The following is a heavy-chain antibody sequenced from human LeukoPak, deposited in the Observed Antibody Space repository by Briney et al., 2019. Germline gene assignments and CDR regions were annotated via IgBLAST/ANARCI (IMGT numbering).Heavy chain of an antibody. V-gene: IGHV3-23*01. Sequence: GESLRLSCATSGFTFSSYAMTWVRQAPGEGLEWVSSISSSGGTTWYADSVKGRFTISRDNSKNTLYLQMNSLRAEDTAVYYCAKVGFSEMEWLLYSDHWGQGTLVTVSS. J-gene: IGHJ4*02. CDR1: GFTFSSYA. CDR2: ISSSGGTT. CDR3: AKVGFSEMEWLLYSDH. D-gene: IGHD3-3*01.